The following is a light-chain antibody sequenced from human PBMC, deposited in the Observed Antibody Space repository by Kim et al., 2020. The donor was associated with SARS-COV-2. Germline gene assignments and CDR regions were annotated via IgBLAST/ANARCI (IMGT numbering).Light chain of an antibody. V-gene: IGKV1-5*01. Sequence: IQGNPFPFHLSASVGDTVTITCRASQYIGRWLAWYQQKPGNAPKVLIYDASTLESGVPSRFNASGSGTEFTLTITNVQPDDFATYYCQQYNSPYTFGQGTKLEI. CDR1: QYIGRW. CDR3: QQYNSPYT. CDR2: DAS. J-gene: IGKJ2*01.